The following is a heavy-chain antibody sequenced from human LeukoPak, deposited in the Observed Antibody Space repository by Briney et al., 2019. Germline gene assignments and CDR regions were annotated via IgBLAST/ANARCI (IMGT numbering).Heavy chain of an antibody. Sequence: GGSLRLSCAASGFIFTTNALSWVRQAPGRGVEWVSAISSSGSSTYYADSVKGRFTISRDNPKNTLYLQMNSLRAEDTAVYYCTKTTVSNGWYYFDYWGQGTLVTVSS. CDR2: ISSSGSST. D-gene: IGHD6-19*01. J-gene: IGHJ4*02. CDR1: GFIFTTNA. V-gene: IGHV3-23*01. CDR3: TKTTVSNGWYYFDY.